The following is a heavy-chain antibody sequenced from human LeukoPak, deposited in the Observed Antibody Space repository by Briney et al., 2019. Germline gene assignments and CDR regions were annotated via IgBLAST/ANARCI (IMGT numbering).Heavy chain of an antibody. CDR1: GFTFSSYG. CDR2: ISTNGGST. V-gene: IGHV3-64*01. D-gene: IGHD6-19*01. J-gene: IGHJ4*02. Sequence: GGSLRLSCAASGFTFSSYGMHWVRQAPGKGLEYVSAISTNGGSTYYANSVKGRFTVSRGNSKNTLYLQMGSLRAEDTAVYYCARGSGYSSGRGTDYWGQGTLVTVSS. CDR3: ARGSGYSSGRGTDY.